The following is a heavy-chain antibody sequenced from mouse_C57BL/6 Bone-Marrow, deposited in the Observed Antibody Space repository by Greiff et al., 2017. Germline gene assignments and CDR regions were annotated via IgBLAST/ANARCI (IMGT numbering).Heavy chain of an antibody. Sequence: VQLQQPGAELVKPGASVKVSCKASGYTFTSYWMHWVKQRPGQGLEWIGRIHPSDSDTNYNQKLKGKATLTVDKSSSTAYMQLSSLTSEDSAVYYCSISYGSSYDYIDYWGQGTTLTVSS. CDR1: GYTFTSYW. V-gene: IGHV1-74*01. J-gene: IGHJ2*01. D-gene: IGHD1-1*01. CDR3: SISYGSSYDYIDY. CDR2: IHPSDSDT.